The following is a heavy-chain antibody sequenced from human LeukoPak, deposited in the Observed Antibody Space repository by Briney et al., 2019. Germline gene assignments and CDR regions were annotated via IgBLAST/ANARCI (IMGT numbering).Heavy chain of an antibody. CDR3: SVTRGHYYYYMDV. D-gene: IGHD4-11*01. CDR2: INHSGST. CDR1: GGYFSGYY. Sequence: SETLSLTCAVYGGYFSGYYWSWIRQPPGKGLEWIGEINHSGSTNYNPTLKSRVTISVDTSKDQFSLKLSSVTAADTAVYYCSVTRGHYYYYMDVWGKGTTVTVSS. V-gene: IGHV4-34*01. J-gene: IGHJ6*03.